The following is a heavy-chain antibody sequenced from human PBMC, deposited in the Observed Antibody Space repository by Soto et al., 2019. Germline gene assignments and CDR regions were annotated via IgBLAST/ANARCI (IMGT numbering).Heavy chain of an antibody. CDR2: IYYSGST. V-gene: IGHV4-30-4*01. CDR1: GGSISSGDYY. J-gene: IGHJ4*02. D-gene: IGHD3-22*01. Sequence: SETLSLTCTVSGGSISSGDYYWSWIRQPPGKGLEWIGYIYYSGSTYYNPSLKSRVTISVDMSKNQFSLKLSSVTAADTAVYYCARGNYDSSGYYFFDYWGQGALVTVSS. CDR3: ARGNYDSSGYYFFDY.